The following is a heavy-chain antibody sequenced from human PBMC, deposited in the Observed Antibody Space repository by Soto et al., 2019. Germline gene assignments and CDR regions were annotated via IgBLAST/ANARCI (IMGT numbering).Heavy chain of an antibody. D-gene: IGHD5-12*01. CDR2: IYYSGST. Sequence: QVQLQESGPGLVKPSETLSLTCTVSGGSITIGGYYWSWIRQHPGKGLEWIGYIYYSGSTYYNPSLTRRXXIXLXLSKNQFSLRLSSVTAADTAIYYCARDGSGYASFDYWGQGTLVTVSS. CDR3: ARDGSGYASFDY. V-gene: IGHV4-31*03. CDR1: GGSITIGGYY. J-gene: IGHJ4*02.